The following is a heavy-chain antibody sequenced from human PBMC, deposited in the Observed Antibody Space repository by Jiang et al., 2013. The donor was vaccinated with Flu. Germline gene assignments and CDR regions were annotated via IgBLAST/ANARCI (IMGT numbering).Heavy chain of an antibody. D-gene: IGHD1-26*01. CDR2: INAGNGNT. J-gene: IGHJ6*01. Sequence: GAEVKKPGASVKVSCKASGYTFTSYAMHWVRQAPGQRLEWMGWINAGNGNTKYSQKFQGRVTITRDTSASTAYMELSSLRSEDTAVYYCARGAGELVGATTHYYGMDVWGPRDHGHRLL. V-gene: IGHV1-3*01. CDR3: ARGAGELVGATTHYYGMDV. CDR1: GYTFTSYA.